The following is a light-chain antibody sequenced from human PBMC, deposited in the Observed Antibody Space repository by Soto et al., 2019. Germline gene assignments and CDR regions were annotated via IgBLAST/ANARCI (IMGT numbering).Light chain of an antibody. V-gene: IGKV1-39*01. Sequence: DIPMTQSPSSLSASVGDRVTITCRSSQSISSYLTWYQQKPGKPPKLLIYAASSWQSGVPSRFSGSGSGTDFTLTIISLKPEEFAPYYCQQRYSTPRTFGQGTQREIK. CDR3: QQRYSTPRT. CDR1: QSISSY. CDR2: AAS. J-gene: IGKJ2*02.